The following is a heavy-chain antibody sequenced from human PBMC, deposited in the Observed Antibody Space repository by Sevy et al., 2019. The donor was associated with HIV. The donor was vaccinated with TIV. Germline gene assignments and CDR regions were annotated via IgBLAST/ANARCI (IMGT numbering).Heavy chain of an antibody. CDR2: ISSSSTI. J-gene: IGHJ4*02. CDR3: AGEGGIRYGISEDY. V-gene: IGHV3-48*02. Sequence: GGSLRLSCAASGLTFSSYSMNWVRQAPGKGLEWVSQISSSSTIYYADSVKGRFTISRDNAKNPLYLQMNSLKDEDTAVYYCAGEGGIRYGISEDYWGQGTLVTVSS. D-gene: IGHD6-13*01. CDR1: GLTFSSYS.